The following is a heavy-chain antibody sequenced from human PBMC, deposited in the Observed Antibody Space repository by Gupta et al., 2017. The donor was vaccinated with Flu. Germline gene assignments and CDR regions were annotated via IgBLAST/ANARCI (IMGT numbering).Heavy chain of an antibody. CDR1: GFTFSTYA. Sequence: AGFTFSTYAMNWVRQAPGKGLEWVSSISTGSSYIYYADSVKGRFTISRDNAKNSLYMQMNSLRAEDTAVYYCARAGDLDYWGQGTLVTVSS. V-gene: IGHV3-21*01. CDR2: ISTGSSYI. CDR3: ARAGDLDY. J-gene: IGHJ4*02. D-gene: IGHD3-10*01.